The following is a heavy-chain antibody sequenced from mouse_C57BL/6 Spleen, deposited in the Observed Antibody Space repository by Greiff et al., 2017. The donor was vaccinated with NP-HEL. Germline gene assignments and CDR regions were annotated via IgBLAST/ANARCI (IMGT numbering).Heavy chain of an antibody. V-gene: IGHV2-2*01. Sequence: VKLVESGPGLVQPSQSLSITCTVSGFSLTSYGVHWVRQSPGKGLEWLGVIWSGGSTDYNAAFISRLSISKDNSKSQVFFKMNSLQADDTAIYYCARTGFTTVVATYWYFDVWGTGTTVTVSS. CDR2: IWSGGST. J-gene: IGHJ1*03. CDR3: ARTGFTTVVATYWYFDV. D-gene: IGHD1-1*01. CDR1: GFSLTSYG.